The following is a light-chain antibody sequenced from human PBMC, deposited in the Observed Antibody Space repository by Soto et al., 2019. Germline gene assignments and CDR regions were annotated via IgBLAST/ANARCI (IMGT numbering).Light chain of an antibody. Sequence: EIVLTQSPGTLSLSPGERATLSCRASQSVSSIYLAWYQQKPGQAPSLLIYATSSRATGIPDRFSGSRSGTDFSLTISRLEPEDFAVYYCQQYGSSPITFGQGTKVDI. V-gene: IGKV3-20*01. CDR2: ATS. CDR3: QQYGSSPIT. J-gene: IGKJ1*01. CDR1: QSVSSIY.